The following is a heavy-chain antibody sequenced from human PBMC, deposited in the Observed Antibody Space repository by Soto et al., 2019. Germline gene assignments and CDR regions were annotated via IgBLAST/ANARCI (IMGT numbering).Heavy chain of an antibody. CDR1: GGSISSYY. CDR2: IYYSGST. D-gene: IGHD3-3*01. Sequence: SETLSLTCTVSGGSISSYYWSWIRQPPGKGLEWIGYIYYSGSTNYNPSLKSRVTISVDTSKNQFSLKLSSVTAADTAVYYCAKDGDPALYDFRHPYLFDPWGQGTLVTVSS. J-gene: IGHJ5*02. CDR3: AKDGDPALYDFRHPYLFDP. V-gene: IGHV4-59*01.